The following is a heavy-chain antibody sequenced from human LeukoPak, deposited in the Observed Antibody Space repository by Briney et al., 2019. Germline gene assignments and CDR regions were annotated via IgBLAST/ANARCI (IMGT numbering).Heavy chain of an antibody. CDR3: ARDGYYYGSGSRHGYNWFDP. CDR1: GFTFSSYW. D-gene: IGHD3-10*01. J-gene: IGHJ5*02. Sequence: QPRGSRRLSCAASGFTFSSYWMHWVRHAPGKGRGWVSRINSDGSSTSYADSVKGRLTISRDNAKNTLYLQMNSLRAEDTAVYYCARDGYYYGSGSRHGYNWFDPWGQGTLVTVSS. CDR2: INSDGSST. V-gene: IGHV3-74*01.